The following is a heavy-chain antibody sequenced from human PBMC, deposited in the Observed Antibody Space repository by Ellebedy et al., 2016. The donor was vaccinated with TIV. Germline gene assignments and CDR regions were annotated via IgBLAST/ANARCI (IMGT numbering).Heavy chain of an antibody. CDR1: GFTFSSYA. V-gene: IGHV3-23*01. Sequence: GESLKISXAASGFTFSSYAMSWVRQAPGKGLEWVSAISGSGGSTYYADSVKGRFTISRDNSKNTLYLQMNSLRAEDTAVYYCARDADPRITIFGVVPPTRFNPWGQGTLVTVSS. CDR3: ARDADPRITIFGVVPPTRFNP. J-gene: IGHJ5*02. D-gene: IGHD3-3*01. CDR2: ISGSGGST.